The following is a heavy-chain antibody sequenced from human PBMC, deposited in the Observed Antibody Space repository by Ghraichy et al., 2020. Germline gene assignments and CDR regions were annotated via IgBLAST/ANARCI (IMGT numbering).Heavy chain of an antibody. V-gene: IGHV3-23*01. Sequence: GGSLRLSCAASGFTFSSYAMSWVRQAPGKGLEWVSAISGSGGSTYYADSVKGRFTISRDNSKNTLYLQMNSLRAEDTAVYYCAKDLNYDFWSGYSDYWGQGTLVTVSS. CDR3: AKDLNYDFWSGYSDY. CDR2: ISGSGGST. D-gene: IGHD3-3*01. J-gene: IGHJ4*02. CDR1: GFTFSSYA.